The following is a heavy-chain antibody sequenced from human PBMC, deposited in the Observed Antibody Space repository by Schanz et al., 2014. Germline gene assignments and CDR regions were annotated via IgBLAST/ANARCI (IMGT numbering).Heavy chain of an antibody. CDR2: LSGSGGST. Sequence: EVQLLESGGGLVQPGGSLRLSCAASGFTFSSYAMSWVRQAPGKGLEWVSALSGSGGSTYYADSVKGRFTISRDKSKNTLSLQMNGLRAVDTAVYYCAKQIHYDILTVTRDWGQGILVTVSS. V-gene: IGHV3-23*01. CDR1: GFTFSSYA. D-gene: IGHD3-9*01. CDR3: AKQIHYDILTVTRD. J-gene: IGHJ4*02.